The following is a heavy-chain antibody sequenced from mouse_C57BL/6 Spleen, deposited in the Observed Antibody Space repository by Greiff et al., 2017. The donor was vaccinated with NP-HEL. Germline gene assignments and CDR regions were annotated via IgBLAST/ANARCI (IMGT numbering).Heavy chain of an antibody. D-gene: IGHD2-3*01. CDR3: ARDDGYS. CDR2: IDPSDSET. Sequence: QVHVKQPGAELVRPGSSVKLSCKASGYTFTSYWMHWVKQRPIQGLEWIGNIDPSDSETHYNQKFKDKATLTVDKSSSTAYMQLSSLTSEDSAVYYCARDDGYSWGTGTTVTVSS. J-gene: IGHJ1*03. CDR1: GYTFTSYW. V-gene: IGHV1-52*01.